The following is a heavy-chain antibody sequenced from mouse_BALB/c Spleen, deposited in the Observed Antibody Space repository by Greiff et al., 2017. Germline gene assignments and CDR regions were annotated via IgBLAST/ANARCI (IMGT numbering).Heavy chain of an antibody. CDR3: ASPMITDAMDY. CDR1: GFNIKDTY. J-gene: IGHJ4*01. Sequence: VQLQQSGAELVKPGASVKLSCTASGFNIKDTYMPWVKQRPEQGLEWIGRIDPANGNTKYDPKFQGKATITADTSSNTAYLQLSSLTSEDTAVYYCASPMITDAMDYWGQGTSVTVSS. CDR2: IDPANGNT. D-gene: IGHD2-4*01. V-gene: IGHV14-3*02.